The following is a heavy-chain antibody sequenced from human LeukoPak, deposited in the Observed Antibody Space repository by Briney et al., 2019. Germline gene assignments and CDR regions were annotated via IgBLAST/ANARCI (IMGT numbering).Heavy chain of an antibody. CDR2: ISGSGGST. V-gene: IGHV3-23*01. CDR3: ADLTGTTSGLDY. CDR1: GFTFSSYA. D-gene: IGHD1-20*01. Sequence: GGALRLSCAASGFTFSSYAMSWVRQAPGKGLEWVSAISGSGGSTYYADSVKGRFTISRDNSKNTLYLQMNSLRAEDTAVYYCADLTGTTSGLDYWGQGTLVTVSS. J-gene: IGHJ4*02.